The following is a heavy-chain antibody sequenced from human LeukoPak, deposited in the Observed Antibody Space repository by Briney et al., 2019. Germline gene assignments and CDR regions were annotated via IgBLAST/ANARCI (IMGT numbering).Heavy chain of an antibody. CDR3: AKDWVITMVRGYYCDY. J-gene: IGHJ4*02. CDR2: IRYDGSNK. V-gene: IGHV3-30*02. CDR1: GFTFSSYG. D-gene: IGHD3-10*01. Sequence: GGSLRLSCAASGFTFSSYGMHWVRQAPGKGLEWVAFIRYDGSNKYYADSVKGRFTISRDNSKNTLYLQMNSLRAEDTAVYYCAKDWVITMVRGYYCDYWGQGTLVTVSS.